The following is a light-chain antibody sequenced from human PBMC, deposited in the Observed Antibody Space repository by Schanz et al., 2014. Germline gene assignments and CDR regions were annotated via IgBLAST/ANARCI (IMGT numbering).Light chain of an antibody. CDR1: QDVSTY. CDR2: DAS. V-gene: IGKV3-11*01. J-gene: IGKJ2*02. CDR3: QQYNNWPPGT. Sequence: EIVLTQSPATLSLSPGERATLSCRASQDVSTYLAWYQHKPGQAPRLLISDASNRAGGVPARFSGSGSGTDFTLTISRLEPEDFAVYYCQQYNNWPPGTFGQGTKLEIK.